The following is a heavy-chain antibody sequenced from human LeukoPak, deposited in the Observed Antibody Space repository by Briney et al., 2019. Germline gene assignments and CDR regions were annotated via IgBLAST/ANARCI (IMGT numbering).Heavy chain of an antibody. CDR1: GGSMNSYY. V-gene: IGHV4-59*01. CDR2: IYYSGST. D-gene: IGHD2-8*01. J-gene: IGHJ4*02. CDR3: ARQPPNTASFDY. Sequence: SETLSLTCTVSGGSMNSYYWSWIRQPPGKGLEWIGYIYYSGSTNYNASLKSRVTMSVDTSNNQFSLKLTSVTAADTAVYHCARQPPNTASFDYWGQGTLVTVSS.